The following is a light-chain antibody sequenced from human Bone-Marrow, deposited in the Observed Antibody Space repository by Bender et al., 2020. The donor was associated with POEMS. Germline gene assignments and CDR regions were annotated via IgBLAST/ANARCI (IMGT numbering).Light chain of an antibody. V-gene: IGLV2-14*01. J-gene: IGLJ1*01. CDR2: DVS. CDR3: CSYTTSDTYV. CDR1: SSDVGGYNW. Sequence: QSALTQPASVSGSPGQSITISCTGTSSDVGGYNWVSWYQQHPGKAPKVMIYDVSNRPSGVSNRFSGSKSGNTASLTISGLQAEDEADYYCCSYTTSDTYVFGTGTKVAVL.